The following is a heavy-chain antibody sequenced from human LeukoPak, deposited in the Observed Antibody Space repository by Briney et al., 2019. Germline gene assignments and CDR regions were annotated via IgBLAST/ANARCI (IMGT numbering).Heavy chain of an antibody. Sequence: GGSLRLSCAASGFTFSSYSMNWVRQAPGKGLEWVSSISSSSSYIYYADSVKGRFTISRDNAKNSLYLQMNSLRAEDTAVYYCARERGVVTRILDYWGQGTLVTVSS. CDR1: GFTFSSYS. CDR2: ISSSSSYI. J-gene: IGHJ4*02. D-gene: IGHD4-23*01. V-gene: IGHV3-21*01. CDR3: ARERGVVTRILDY.